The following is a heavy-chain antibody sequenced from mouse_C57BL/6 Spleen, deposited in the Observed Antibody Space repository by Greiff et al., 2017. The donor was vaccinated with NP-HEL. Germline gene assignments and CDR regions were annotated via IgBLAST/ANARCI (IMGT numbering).Heavy chain of an antibody. CDR2: FYPGSGSI. D-gene: IGHD1-1*01. Sequence: VQLQQSGAELVKPGASVKLSCKASGYTFTEYTIHWVKQRSGQGLEWIGWFYPGSGSIKYNEKFKDKATLTADKSSSTVYMELSRLTSEDSAVYFCARHEDGDHYGSPGAMDYWGQGTSVTVSS. J-gene: IGHJ4*01. V-gene: IGHV1-62-2*01. CDR1: GYTFTEYT. CDR3: ARHEDGDHYGSPGAMDY.